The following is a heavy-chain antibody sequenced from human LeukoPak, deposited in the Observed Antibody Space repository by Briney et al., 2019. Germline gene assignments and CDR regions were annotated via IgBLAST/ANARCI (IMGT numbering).Heavy chain of an antibody. V-gene: IGHV3-23*01. J-gene: IGHJ4*02. Sequence: GGSLRLSCAASGFTFSSYAMSWVRQAPGKGLDWVSAISGSGGNTYYADSVKGRFTVSRDNSKNTLYLQMNSLRAEDTAVYYCAKDQCGGNPQYYFDYWGQGTLVTVSS. D-gene: IGHD4-23*01. CDR2: ISGSGGNT. CDR3: AKDQCGGNPQYYFDY. CDR1: GFTFSSYA.